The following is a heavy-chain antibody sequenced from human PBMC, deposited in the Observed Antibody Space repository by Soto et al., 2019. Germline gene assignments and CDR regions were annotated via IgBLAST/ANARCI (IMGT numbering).Heavy chain of an antibody. CDR3: ARDGRILTGYYNYYYYGMDV. D-gene: IGHD3-9*01. V-gene: IGHV1-18*04. J-gene: IGHJ6*02. CDR1: GYTFTSYG. CDR2: ISAYNGNT. Sequence: GASVKVSCKASGYTFTSYGISWVRQAPGQGLEWMGWISAYNGNTNYAQKLQGRVTMTTDTSTSTAYMELRSLRSDDTAVYYCARDGRILTGYYNYYYYGMDVWGQGTTVTVSS.